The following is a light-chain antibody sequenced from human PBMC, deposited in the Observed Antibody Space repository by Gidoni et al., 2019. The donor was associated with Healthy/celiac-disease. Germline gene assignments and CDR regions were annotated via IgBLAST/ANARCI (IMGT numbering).Light chain of an antibody. CDR3: QQRSNWPPT. CDR1: QGVSSY. V-gene: IGKV3-11*01. J-gene: IGKJ5*01. Sequence: ELVLTQSQATLSLSPGERATLSSRASQGVSSYLAWYQQKPGQAPRLLIYDASNRATGIPARFSGSGSGTDFTLIISSLEPEDFAVYYCQQRSNWPPTFXQXTRLEIK. CDR2: DAS.